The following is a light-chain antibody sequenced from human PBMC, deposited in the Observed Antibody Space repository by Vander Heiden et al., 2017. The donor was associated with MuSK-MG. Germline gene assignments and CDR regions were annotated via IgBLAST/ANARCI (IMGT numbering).Light chain of an antibody. CDR3: SSYTSSSTL. CDR2: DVS. J-gene: IGLJ2*01. CDR1: SSDVGDYNY. V-gene: IGLV2-14*01. Sequence: QSALTQPASVSGSPGQSLTISCTGTSSDVGDYNYVSWYQQHPGKAPKLMIYDVSNRPSGVSNRFSGSKSGNTASLTISGLQAEDEADYYCSSYTSSSTLFGGGTKLTVL.